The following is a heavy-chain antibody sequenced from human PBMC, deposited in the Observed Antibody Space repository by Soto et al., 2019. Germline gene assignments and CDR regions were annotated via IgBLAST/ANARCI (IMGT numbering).Heavy chain of an antibody. V-gene: IGHV3-30*18. CDR1: GFTFSSYG. CDR2: ISYDGSNK. CDR3: GKDRPYYYDSSGYCALDY. J-gene: IGHJ4*02. D-gene: IGHD3-22*01. Sequence: QVQLVESGGGVVQPGRSLRLSCAASGFTFSSYGMHWVRQAPGKGLEWVAVISYDGSNKYYADSVKGRFTISRDNSKNTLYLHMDSLGAADTAVYYCGKDRPYYYDSSGYCALDYWGQGTLVALS.